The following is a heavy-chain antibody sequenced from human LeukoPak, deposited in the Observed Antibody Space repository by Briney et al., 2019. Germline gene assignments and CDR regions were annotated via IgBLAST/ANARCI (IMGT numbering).Heavy chain of an antibody. Sequence: PGGSLRLSCAASGFTVSTNYMSWVRQAPGKGLEWVSVIYSGGTTCYADSAKGRLTISRDNSKNTLFLQMNSLRAEDTAVYYCARDRGSGWYRSSDYWGQGTLVTVSS. CDR1: GFTVSTNY. D-gene: IGHD6-19*01. CDR2: IYSGGTT. CDR3: ARDRGSGWYRSSDY. V-gene: IGHV3-66*01. J-gene: IGHJ4*02.